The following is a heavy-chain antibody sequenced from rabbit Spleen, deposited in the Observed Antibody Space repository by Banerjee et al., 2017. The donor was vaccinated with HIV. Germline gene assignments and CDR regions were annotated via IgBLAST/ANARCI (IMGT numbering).Heavy chain of an antibody. CDR2: IVGSCSGLT. CDR1: GFSFSSSDY. D-gene: IGHD8-1*01. J-gene: IGHJ6*01. V-gene: IGHV1S40*01. Sequence: QSLEEYGGGLVQPEGSMALLCKASGFSFSSSDYICWVRQDPGKGLEWISCIVGSCSGLTYSATWAKGRFTIPKSSSTTVTLQMTSLTAADTASYFFARYTGSSFSIYGMDLWGQGTLVTVS. CDR3: ARYTGSSFSIYGMDL.